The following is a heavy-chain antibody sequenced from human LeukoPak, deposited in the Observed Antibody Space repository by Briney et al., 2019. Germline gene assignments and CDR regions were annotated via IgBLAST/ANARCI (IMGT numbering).Heavy chain of an antibody. CDR1: GYTFTTYG. CDR2: ISAYNGNT. CDR3: ARDLIAARPGWFDP. Sequence: GASVKVSCKASGYTFTTYGINWVRQAPGQGLEWMGWISAYNGNTNYAQNLQGRVTLTTDTSASTAYMELRSLRSDDTAVDYCARDLIAARPGWFDPWGQGTLVIASS. V-gene: IGHV1-18*01. D-gene: IGHD6-6*01. J-gene: IGHJ5*02.